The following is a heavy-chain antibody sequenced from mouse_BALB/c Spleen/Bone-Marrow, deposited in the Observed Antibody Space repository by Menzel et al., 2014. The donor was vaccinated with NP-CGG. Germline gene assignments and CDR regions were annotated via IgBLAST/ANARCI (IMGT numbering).Heavy chain of an antibody. Sequence: VQLKESGGGLVQPGGSLKLSCAASGFDFSRYWMSWVRQAPGKGLEWIGEINPDSSTINYTPSLKDKFIISRDNAKNTLYLQMSKVRSEDTAPYYCSRLYYYGNFAYWGQGTLVTVSA. CDR1: GFDFSRYW. J-gene: IGHJ3*01. D-gene: IGHD1-1*01. CDR3: SRLYYYGNFAY. V-gene: IGHV4-1*02. CDR2: INPDSSTI.